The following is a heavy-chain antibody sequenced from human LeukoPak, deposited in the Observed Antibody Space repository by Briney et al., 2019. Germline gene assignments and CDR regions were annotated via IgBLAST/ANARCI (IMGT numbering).Heavy chain of an antibody. J-gene: IGHJ4*02. CDR1: GGSFSGYY. V-gene: IGHV4-34*01. CDR2: INHSGST. Sequence: PSETLPLTCAVYGGSFSGYYWSWIRQPPGKGLEWIGEINHSGSTNYNPSLKSRVTISVDTSKNQFSLKLSSVTAADTAVYYCARVSYDIVDYWGQGTLVTVSS. CDR3: ARVSYDIVDY. D-gene: IGHD3-9*01.